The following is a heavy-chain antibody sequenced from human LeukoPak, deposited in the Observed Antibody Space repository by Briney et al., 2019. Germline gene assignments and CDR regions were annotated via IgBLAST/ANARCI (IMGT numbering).Heavy chain of an antibody. J-gene: IGHJ4*02. D-gene: IGHD5-18*01. Sequence: PGGSLRLSCAASGFTFSSYAMSWVRQAPGKGLEWVSAISGSGGSTYYADSVKGRFPISRDNSKNTLYLQMNNLRAEDTAVYFCAVNVDTASPFDYWGQGTLVTVSS. CDR3: AVNVDTASPFDY. CDR1: GFTFSSYA. V-gene: IGHV3-23*01. CDR2: ISGSGGST.